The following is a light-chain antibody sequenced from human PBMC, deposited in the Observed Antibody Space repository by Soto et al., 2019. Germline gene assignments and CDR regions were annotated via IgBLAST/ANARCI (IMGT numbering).Light chain of an antibody. J-gene: IGKJ2*01. Sequence: DVVMTQSPLSLPVTLGQPASISCRSSQSLVHSDGNTYLSWFQQRPGQSPRRLIYKVSKRDSGVPDRCSGSGSGTDFTLKISRVEADDVGIYYCIQCTHSYTFGQGTRLDTK. CDR2: KVS. CDR3: IQCTHSYT. CDR1: QSLVHSDGNTY. V-gene: IGKV2-30*02.